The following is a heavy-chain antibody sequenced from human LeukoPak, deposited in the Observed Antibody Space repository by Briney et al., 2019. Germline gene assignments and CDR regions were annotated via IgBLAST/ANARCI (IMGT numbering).Heavy chain of an antibody. CDR2: ISSSGSTI. CDR3: AGGPTIFGVVIDY. J-gene: IGHJ4*02. CDR1: GFTFSDYY. Sequence: PGGSLRLSCAASGFTFSDYYMSWIRQAPGKGLEWVSYISSSGSTIYYADSVKGRFTISRDNAKNSLYLQMSSLRAEDTAVYYCAGGPTIFGVVIDYWGQGTLVTVSS. D-gene: IGHD3-3*01. V-gene: IGHV3-11*04.